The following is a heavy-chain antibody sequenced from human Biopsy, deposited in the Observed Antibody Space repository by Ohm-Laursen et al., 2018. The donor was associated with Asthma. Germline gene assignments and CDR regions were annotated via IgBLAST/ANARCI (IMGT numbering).Heavy chain of an antibody. Sequence: ASVKVSCKASGYTFISYAIQWVRLSGGERLGCVGWIRSVDGGTEYSQKFQGRVTITRDTSASTAYMELSSLRSEDTAVYYWAGTYYDFLTGQVNDAFAIWGQGTMVTVSS. CDR1: GYTFISYA. V-gene: IGHV1-3*01. CDR3: AGTYYDFLTGQVNDAFAI. D-gene: IGHD3-9*01. J-gene: IGHJ3*02. CDR2: IRSVDGGT.